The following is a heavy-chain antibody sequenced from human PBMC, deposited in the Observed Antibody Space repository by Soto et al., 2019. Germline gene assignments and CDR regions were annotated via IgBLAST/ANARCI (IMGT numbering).Heavy chain of an antibody. CDR1: GFIFSGSA. CDR3: ARGQGAAIGDYYYHGMDV. CDR2: IRSRANNFAT. D-gene: IGHD2-2*02. Sequence: EVQLVESGGGLVQPGGSLKLSCAASGFIFSGSAIHWVRQASGKGLEWVGRIRSRANNFATSSAASVKGRFTFSRDDSKNTAYLQMNTLNTEDTAVYYCARGQGAAIGDYYYHGMDVWGQGTTVTVSS. J-gene: IGHJ6*02. V-gene: IGHV3-73*02.